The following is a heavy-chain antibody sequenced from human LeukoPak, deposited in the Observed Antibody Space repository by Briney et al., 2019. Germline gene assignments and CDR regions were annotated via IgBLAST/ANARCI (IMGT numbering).Heavy chain of an antibody. J-gene: IGHJ6*03. V-gene: IGHV1-18*01. Sequence: GASVKVSCKASGYTFTSYGISWVRQAPGQGLEWMGWISAYNGNTNYAQKLQGRVTMTTDTSTSTAYMELRSLRSDDTAVYYCARGVKPAAAQKWGGSYYYYMDVWGKGTTVTVSS. CDR1: GYTFTSYG. CDR2: ISAYNGNT. CDR3: ARGVKPAAAQKWGGSYYYYMDV. D-gene: IGHD2-2*01.